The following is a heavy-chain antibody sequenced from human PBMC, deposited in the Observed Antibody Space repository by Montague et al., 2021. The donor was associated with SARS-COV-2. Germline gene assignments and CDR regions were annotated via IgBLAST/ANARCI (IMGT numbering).Heavy chain of an antibody. CDR3: ARGQVTISGVLIFIPAAGPLDV. V-gene: IGHV4-34*01. D-gene: IGHD3-3*01. Sequence: SETLSLTCSSLVSWNSGADRTRTRLHPSHGRDSYAVISLTESASYNPSLKSRVTLSKDTSKNQFSLKLQSLTASDTAVYYCARGQVTISGVLIFIPAAGPLDVWGQGTLVTVAS. J-gene: IGHJ3*01. CDR2: ISLTESA. CDR1: VSWNSGAD.